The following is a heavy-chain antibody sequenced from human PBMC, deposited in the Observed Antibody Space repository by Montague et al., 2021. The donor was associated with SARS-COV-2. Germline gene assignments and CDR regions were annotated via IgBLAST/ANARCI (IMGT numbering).Heavy chain of an antibody. Sequence: SLRLSCAASGFTFDDYAMHWVRQAPGKGLEWVSGISWNSGSIGYADSVKGRSTISRDNAKNSLYLQMNSLRAEDTALYYCAKDGSALLWFGASNGFDPWGQGTLVTVSS. CDR1: GFTFDDYA. D-gene: IGHD3-10*01. V-gene: IGHV3-9*01. CDR2: ISWNSGSI. J-gene: IGHJ5*02. CDR3: AKDGSALLWFGASNGFDP.